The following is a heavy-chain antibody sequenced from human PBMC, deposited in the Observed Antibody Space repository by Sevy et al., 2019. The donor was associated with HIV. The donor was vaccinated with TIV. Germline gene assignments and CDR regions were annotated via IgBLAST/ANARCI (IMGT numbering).Heavy chain of an antibody. J-gene: IGHJ6*02. CDR1: GGSFSGYY. Sequence: KQSQTLSLTCAVYGGSFSGYYWSWIRQPPGKGLEWIGEINHSGSTNYNPSLKSRVTIPVDTSKNQFSLKLGSVTAADTAVYYCARVPFVWFREYYYGMDVWGQGTTVTVSS. D-gene: IGHD3-10*01. V-gene: IGHV4-34*01. CDR2: INHSGST. CDR3: ARVPFVWFREYYYGMDV.